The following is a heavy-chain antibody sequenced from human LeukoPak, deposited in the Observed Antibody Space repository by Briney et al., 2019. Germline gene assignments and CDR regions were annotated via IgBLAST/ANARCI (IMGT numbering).Heavy chain of an antibody. V-gene: IGHV1-2*02. Sequence: GASVKVSCKASGYTFTGYYMHWVRQAPGQGLEWMGWINPNSGGTNYAQKFQGRVTMTRDMSTSTVYMELSRLRSEDTAVYYCARERDPAFSGSYYNGENWFDPWGQGTLVTVSS. D-gene: IGHD3-10*01. CDR3: ARERDPAFSGSYYNGENWFDP. J-gene: IGHJ5*02. CDR2: INPNSGGT. CDR1: GYTFTGYY.